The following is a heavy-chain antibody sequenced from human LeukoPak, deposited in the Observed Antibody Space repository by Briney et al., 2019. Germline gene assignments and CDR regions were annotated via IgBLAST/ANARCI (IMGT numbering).Heavy chain of an antibody. CDR2: ISYSGST. V-gene: IGHV4-31*03. J-gene: IGHJ4*02. CDR1: GGSISSDAYC. Sequence: PSETLPLTCTVSGGSISSDAYCWSWIRRHPGKGLEWIGYISYSGSTYYNPSLKSRLTISVDTSKNQFSLKLSSVTAADTAVYYCAAIVATAIDYWGQGTLVTVSS. CDR3: AAIVATAIDY. D-gene: IGHD2-2*01.